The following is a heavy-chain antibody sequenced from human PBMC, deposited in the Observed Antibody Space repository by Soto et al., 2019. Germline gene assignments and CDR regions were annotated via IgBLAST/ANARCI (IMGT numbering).Heavy chain of an antibody. V-gene: IGHV4-31*03. CDR3: AREEYATGSFSPDY. CDR1: GGSVRRGNYY. J-gene: IGHJ4*02. CDR2: ISNSGRT. Sequence: SETLSLTCTVSGGSVRRGNYYWSRIRQFPGKGLEWIGYISNSGRTHYNPSLMSRITILVDTSKNQFFLELRSVTAADTALYYCAREEYATGSFSPDYWGQETLVTGSS. D-gene: IGHD3-10*01.